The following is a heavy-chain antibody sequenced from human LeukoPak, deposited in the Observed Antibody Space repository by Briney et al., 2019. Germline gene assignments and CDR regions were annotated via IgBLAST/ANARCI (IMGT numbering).Heavy chain of an antibody. CDR1: GYTFSSYG. CDR2: ISAYNGNT. D-gene: IGHD2-2*02. CDR3: ARNPTVVPAATPFDY. Sequence: ASVKVSCKASGYTFSSYGISWVRQAPGQGLEWMGWISAYNGNTNYAQKLQGRVTMTTDTSTSTAYMELRSLRSDDTAVYYCARNPTVVPAATPFDYWGQGTLVTVSS. J-gene: IGHJ4*02. V-gene: IGHV1-18*01.